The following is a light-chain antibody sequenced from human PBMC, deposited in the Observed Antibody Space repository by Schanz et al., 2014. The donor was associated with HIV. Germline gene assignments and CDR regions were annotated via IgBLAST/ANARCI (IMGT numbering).Light chain of an antibody. CDR1: QSVSSYS. CDR2: GAS. CDR3: QQYGSSPWT. J-gene: IGKJ1*01. V-gene: IGKV3-20*01. Sequence: EIVMTQSPGTLSLSPGERATLSCRASQSVSSYSLAWYQQKPGQAPRLLIYGASSRATGIPDRFSGGVSGTDFTLTISRVEPEDYAVYYCQQYGSSPWTFGQGTRVDVK.